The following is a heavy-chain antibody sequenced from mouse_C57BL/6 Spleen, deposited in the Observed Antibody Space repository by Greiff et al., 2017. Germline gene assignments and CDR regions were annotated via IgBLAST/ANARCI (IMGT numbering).Heavy chain of an antibody. D-gene: IGHD2-3*01. Sequence: EVKLQESGEGLVKPGGSLKLSCAASGFTFSSYAMSWVRQTPEKRLERVAYISSGGDYTYYADTVKGRFTISRDNARNTLYLQMSSLKSEDTAMYYGTRDDDSDYWGQGTTLTVSS. J-gene: IGHJ2*01. V-gene: IGHV5-9-1*02. CDR1: GFTFSSYA. CDR2: ISSGGDYT. CDR3: TRDDDSDY.